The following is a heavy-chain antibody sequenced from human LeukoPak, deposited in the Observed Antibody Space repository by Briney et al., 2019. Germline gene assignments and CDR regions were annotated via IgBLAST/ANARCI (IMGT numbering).Heavy chain of an antibody. J-gene: IGHJ4*02. Sequence: GSLRLSCAASGFAFSTSTMNWVRQAPGKGLERISSIGRTSRDKYYVVSVRGRFTISRDNVKNSLFLQMDSLRAEDAAVYYCVSGDARDFWGQGTVVTVSS. D-gene: IGHD5-24*01. CDR3: VSGDARDF. V-gene: IGHV3-21*04. CDR1: GFAFSTST. CDR2: IGRTSRDK.